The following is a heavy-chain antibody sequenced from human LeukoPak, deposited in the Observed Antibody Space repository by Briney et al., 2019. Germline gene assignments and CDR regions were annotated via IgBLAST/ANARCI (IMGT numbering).Heavy chain of an antibody. V-gene: IGHV3-21*01. J-gene: IGHJ5*02. D-gene: IGHD5-18*01. CDR2: ISSSSSYI. CDR1: GFTFSSYS. Sequence: PGGSLRLSCAASGFTFSSYSMNWVRQAPGKGLEWVSSISSSSSYIYYADSVKGRFTISRDNAKNSLYLQMNSLRAEDTAVYYCAKDRRTAMAPTRANNWFDPWGQGTLVTVSS. CDR3: AKDRRTAMAPTRANNWFDP.